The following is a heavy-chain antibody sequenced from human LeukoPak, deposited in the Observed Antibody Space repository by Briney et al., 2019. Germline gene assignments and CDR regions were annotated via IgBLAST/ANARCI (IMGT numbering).Heavy chain of an antibody. Sequence: ASETLSLTCTVSGGSISTYYWSWIRQPAGKGLEWIGRIYTSGSTNYNPSLKSRVTMSVDTSKDQFSLNLSSVTAADTAVYYCARAYDYGGSNWFDPWGQGTLVTVSS. D-gene: IGHD4-23*01. CDR3: ARAYDYGGSNWFDP. CDR1: GGSISTYY. J-gene: IGHJ5*02. CDR2: IYTSGST. V-gene: IGHV4-4*07.